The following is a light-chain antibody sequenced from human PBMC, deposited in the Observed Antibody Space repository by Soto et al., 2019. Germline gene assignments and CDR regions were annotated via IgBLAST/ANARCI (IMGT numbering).Light chain of an antibody. CDR1: ASDVGGYNR. CDR2: EVS. J-gene: IGLJ1*01. Sequence: QSALTQPPSVSGSPGQSVTISCTGTASDVGGYNRVSWYQQPPGTAPKLMIYEVSYRPSGVPDRFSGSKSGNVASLTISGLRTEDEADYFCSSYTRTDTYVFGSGTQLTVL. V-gene: IGLV2-18*02. CDR3: SSYTRTDTYV.